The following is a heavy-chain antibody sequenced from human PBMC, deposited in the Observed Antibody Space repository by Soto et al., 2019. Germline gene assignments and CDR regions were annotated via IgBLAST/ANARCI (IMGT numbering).Heavy chain of an antibody. CDR2: ISASGGNT. CDR3: ARGSIAAASKDDY. J-gene: IGHJ4*02. D-gene: IGHD6-13*01. Sequence: GGSLRLSCAVSGFTFSNYAISWVRLTPGKGLEWVSAISASGGNTYIADSVKGRFTISRDNSKNTMYLQMKSLRAEDTAVYYCARGSIAAASKDDYWGQAPLVTVSS. V-gene: IGHV3-23*01. CDR1: GFTFSNYA.